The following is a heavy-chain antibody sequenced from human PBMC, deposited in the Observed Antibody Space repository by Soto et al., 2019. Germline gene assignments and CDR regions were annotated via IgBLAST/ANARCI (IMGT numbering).Heavy chain of an antibody. D-gene: IGHD3-10*01. J-gene: IGHJ6*02. CDR3: AREATRGFYGSGSSTHGSRYGMDV. V-gene: IGHV1-2*04. CDR2: INPNSGGT. Sequence: GASVKVSCKASGYTFNGYYMHWVRQAPGQGLEWMGWINPNSGGTNYAQKFQGWVTMTRDTSISTAYMELSRLRSDDTAVYYCAREATRGFYGSGSSTHGSRYGMDVWGQGTTVTVS. CDR1: GYTFNGYY.